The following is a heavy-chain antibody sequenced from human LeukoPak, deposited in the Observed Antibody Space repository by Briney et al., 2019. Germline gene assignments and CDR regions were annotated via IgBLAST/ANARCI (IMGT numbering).Heavy chain of an antibody. CDR1: GFTFSTYA. CDR3: ARYLITNDYGAYLGAFDI. V-gene: IGHV3-7*01. CDR2: IKQDGSEK. D-gene: IGHD4-17*01. Sequence: GGSLRLSCAASGFTFSTYALHWVRQAPGKGLEWVANIKQDGSEKYYVDSVKGRFTISRDNAKNSLYLQMNSLRAEDTAVYYCARYLITNDYGAYLGAFDIWGQGTMVTVSS. J-gene: IGHJ3*02.